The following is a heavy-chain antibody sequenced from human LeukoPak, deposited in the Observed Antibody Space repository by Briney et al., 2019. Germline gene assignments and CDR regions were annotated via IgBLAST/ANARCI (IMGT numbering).Heavy chain of an antibody. CDR1: DGSITNYD. CDR3: ARGPLDSSGWYRDYGMDV. D-gene: IGHD6-19*01. CDR2: IYYSGST. Sequence: SETLSLTCTVSDGSITNYDWSWVRQPPGKGLEWIGYIYYSGSTNYNPSLKSRVTISVDTSKNQFSLKLSSVTAADTAVYYCARGPLDSSGWYRDYGMDVWGQGTTVTVSS. J-gene: IGHJ6*02. V-gene: IGHV4-59*01.